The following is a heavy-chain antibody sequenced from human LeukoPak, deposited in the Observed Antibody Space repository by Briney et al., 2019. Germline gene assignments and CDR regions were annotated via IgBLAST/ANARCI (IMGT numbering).Heavy chain of an antibody. J-gene: IGHJ4*02. D-gene: IGHD2-15*01. CDR3: ARPTYQYCSGGSCYFDY. CDR1: GYTFTSYD. CDR2: MNPNSGNT. Sequence: ASVKVSCKASGYTFTSYDINWLRQATGLGLEWMGWMNPNSGNTGYAQKFQGRVTMTRSTSISTAYMELSSLRSEDTAVYYCARPTYQYCSGGSCYFDYWGQGTLVTVSS. V-gene: IGHV1-8*01.